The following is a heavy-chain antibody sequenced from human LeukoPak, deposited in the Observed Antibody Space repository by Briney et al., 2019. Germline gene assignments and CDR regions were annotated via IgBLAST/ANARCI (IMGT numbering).Heavy chain of an antibody. D-gene: IGHD3-22*01. V-gene: IGHV4-39*07. CDR2: IHYSGST. CDR3: AKSNGYGLMDI. CDR1: GGSISSSIYY. J-gene: IGHJ3*02. Sequence: PSETLSLTCTVSGGSISSSIYYWGWIRQPPGKGLEWIGSIHYSGSTYYNPSLKSRVTISVDTSKNQFSLKLNSVTAADTAVYYCAKSNGYGLMDIWGQGTMVTVSS.